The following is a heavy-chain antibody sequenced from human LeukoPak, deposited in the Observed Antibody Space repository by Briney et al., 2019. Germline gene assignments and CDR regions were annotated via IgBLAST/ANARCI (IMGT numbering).Heavy chain of an antibody. V-gene: IGHV4-31*03. CDR3: ARGGTSFSQVAFDI. CDR2: IYHSGST. D-gene: IGHD2-2*01. Sequence: PSQTLSLTCTASGGSISSGGYYWSWIRQHPGKGLEWIGYIYHSGSTYYNPSLKSRVTISVDRSKNQFSLKLSSVTAADTAVYYCARGGTSFSQVAFDIWGQGTMVTVSS. J-gene: IGHJ3*02. CDR1: GGSISSGGYY.